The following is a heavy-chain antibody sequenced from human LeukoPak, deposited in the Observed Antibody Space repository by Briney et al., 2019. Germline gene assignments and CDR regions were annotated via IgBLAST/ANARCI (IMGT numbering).Heavy chain of an antibody. Sequence: PGGSLRLSCAASGFTVSRNYMTWVRQAPGKGLEWVSVIYSDGNTYYADSVKGRFTISRDNAKNSLYLQMNSLRAEDTAVYYCARVLHCSSTSCGWGYYYYGMDVWGQGTTVTVSS. CDR3: ARVLHCSSTSCGWGYYYYGMDV. D-gene: IGHD2-2*01. V-gene: IGHV3-53*01. CDR1: GFTVSRNY. CDR2: IYSDGNT. J-gene: IGHJ6*02.